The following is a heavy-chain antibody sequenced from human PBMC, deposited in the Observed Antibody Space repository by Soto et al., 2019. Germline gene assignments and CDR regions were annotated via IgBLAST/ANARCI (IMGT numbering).Heavy chain of an antibody. CDR2: MNPGSGDT. J-gene: IGHJ5*02. CDR3: ARMESFGSLNWFDP. D-gene: IGHD5-18*01. V-gene: IGHV1-8*02. CDR1: GYTFTNND. Sequence: ASVKVSCKASGYTFTNNDVSWVRQATGQGLEWMGWMNPGSGDTGYAQKFQGRVTMTRDISIATAHMELNSLTSEDTAIYYCARMESFGSLNWFDPWGQGTLVTVS.